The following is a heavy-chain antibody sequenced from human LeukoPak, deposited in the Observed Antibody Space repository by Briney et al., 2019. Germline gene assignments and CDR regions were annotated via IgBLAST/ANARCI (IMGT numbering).Heavy chain of an antibody. CDR1: GFSLSTSGVG. CDR3: AHRLTYDSSSYYYVLTHNWFDP. Sequence: SGPTLVNPTQTLTLTCTFSGFSLSTSGVGVGWIRQPPGKALEWRALLYWNDDKRYSPSLKSRLTITKDTTNNQVVLTMTNMDPVDTATDYCAHRLTYDSSSYYYVLTHNWFDPWGQGTLVSVSS. CDR2: LYWNDDK. J-gene: IGHJ5*02. D-gene: IGHD3-22*01. V-gene: IGHV2-5*01.